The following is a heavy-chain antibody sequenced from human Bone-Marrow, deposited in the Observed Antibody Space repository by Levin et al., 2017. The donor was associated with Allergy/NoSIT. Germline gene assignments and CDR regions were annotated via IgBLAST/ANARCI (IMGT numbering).Heavy chain of an antibody. V-gene: IGHV3-21*01. CDR1: GFTFSSYS. CDR3: ATEWFGEPRLDY. J-gene: IGHJ4*02. CDR2: ISSFSAYI. Sequence: PGGSLRLSCTASGFTFSSYSMTWVRQAPGKGLEWVSSISSFSAYIYYTDSVKGRFTISRDNAENSLYLQMNSLRAEDTAVYYCATEWFGEPRLDYWGQGTLVTVSS. D-gene: IGHD3-10*01.